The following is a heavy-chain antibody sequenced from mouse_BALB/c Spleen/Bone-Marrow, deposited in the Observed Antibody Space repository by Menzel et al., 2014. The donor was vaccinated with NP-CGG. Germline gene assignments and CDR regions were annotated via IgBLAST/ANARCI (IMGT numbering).Heavy chain of an antibody. CDR2: ISNGSSTI. CDR1: GFTFSSFG. D-gene: IGHD2-4*01. CDR3: ARKGAMITHYYAMDY. V-gene: IGHV5-17*02. Sequence: EVHLVESGGGLVQPGGSRKLSCAASGFTFSSFGMHWVRQAPEKGLEWVAYISNGSSTIYYADTVKGRFTFSRDNPKNTLFLQMASLRSEYTAMYYCARKGAMITHYYAMDYWGQGTSVTVSS. J-gene: IGHJ4*01.